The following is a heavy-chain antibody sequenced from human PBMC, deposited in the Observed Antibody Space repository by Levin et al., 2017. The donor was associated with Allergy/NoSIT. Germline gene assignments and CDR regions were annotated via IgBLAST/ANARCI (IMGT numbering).Heavy chain of an antibody. CDR1: GFTFSSYG. CDR3: ARAPPLYSGSYHVHEYYFDY. CDR2: IWYDGSNK. D-gene: IGHD1-26*01. V-gene: IGHV3-33*01. J-gene: IGHJ4*02. Sequence: GESLKISCAASGFTFSSYGMHWVRQAPGKGLEWVAVIWYDGSNKYYADSVKGRFTISRDNSKNTLYLQMNSLRAEDTAVYYCARAPPLYSGSYHVHEYYFDYWGQGTLVTVSS.